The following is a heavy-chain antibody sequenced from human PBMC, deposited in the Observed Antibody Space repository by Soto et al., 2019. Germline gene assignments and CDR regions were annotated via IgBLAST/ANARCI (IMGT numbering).Heavy chain of an antibody. D-gene: IGHD3-3*01. CDR3: ARGYDFWSCYYYYYSYGMDV. J-gene: IGHJ6*02. CDR1: GGSISSSSYY. Sequence: SETLSLTCTVSGGSISSSSYYWGWIRQPPGKGLEWIGSIYYSGSTYYNPSLKSRVTISVDTSKNQFSLKLSSVTAADTAVYYCARGYDFWSCYYYYYSYGMDVWGQGTTVTVSS. CDR2: IYYSGST. V-gene: IGHV4-39*01.